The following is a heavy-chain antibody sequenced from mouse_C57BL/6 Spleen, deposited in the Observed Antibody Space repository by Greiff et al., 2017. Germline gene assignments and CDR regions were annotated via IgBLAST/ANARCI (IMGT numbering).Heavy chain of an antibody. CDR3: ARLGDYDEDYFDY. V-gene: IGHV1-52*01. CDR2: IDPSDSET. Sequence: QVQLQQPGAELVRPGSSVKLSCKASGYTFTSYWMHWVKQRPIQGLEWIGNIDPSDSETHYNQKFKDKATLTVDKSSSTAYMQLSSLTSEDSAVYYCARLGDYDEDYFDYWGQGTTLTVSS. CDR1: GYTFTSYW. J-gene: IGHJ2*01. D-gene: IGHD2-4*01.